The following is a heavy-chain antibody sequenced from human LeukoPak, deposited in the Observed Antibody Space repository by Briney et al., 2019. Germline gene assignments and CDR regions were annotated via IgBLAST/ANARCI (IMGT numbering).Heavy chain of an antibody. Sequence: PSETLSLTCTVSSGFFSRNGYYWGWIRLPPGKGLEWIGSILYSGTTYNNPSLKSRVTMSVGTSKNQFSLRLNSVTAADTAVYYCARHVGGGYWYFDYWGRGTQVTVSS. CDR3: ARHVGGGYWYFDY. CDR1: SGFFSRNGYY. J-gene: IGHJ2*01. CDR2: ILYSGTT. D-gene: IGHD2-15*01. V-gene: IGHV4-39*01.